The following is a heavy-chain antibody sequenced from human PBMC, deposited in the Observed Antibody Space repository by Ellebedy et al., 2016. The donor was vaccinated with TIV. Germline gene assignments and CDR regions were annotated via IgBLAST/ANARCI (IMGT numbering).Heavy chain of an antibody. J-gene: IGHJ4*02. CDR3: ARDPLGVAWSGPPGYFDY. Sequence: GESLKISCAASGFTFSSYSMNWVRQAPGKGLEWVSSISSSSSYIYYADSVKGRFTISRDNAKNSLYLQMNSLRAEDTAVYYCARDPLGVAWSGPPGYFDYWGQGTLVTVSS. CDR2: ISSSSSYI. V-gene: IGHV3-21*01. D-gene: IGHD3-3*01. CDR1: GFTFSSYS.